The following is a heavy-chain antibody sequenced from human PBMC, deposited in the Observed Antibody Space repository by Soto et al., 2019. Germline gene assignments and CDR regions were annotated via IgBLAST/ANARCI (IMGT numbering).Heavy chain of an antibody. CDR3: TYCSGGSCYSSPKAYGMDV. J-gene: IGHJ6*02. CDR2: ISGSGGST. V-gene: IGHV3-23*01. D-gene: IGHD2-15*01. CDR1: GFTFSSYA. Sequence: GGSLRLSCAASGFTFSSYAMSWVRQAPGKGLEWVSAISGSGGSTYYADSVKGRFTISRDNSKNTLYLQMNSLRAEDTAVYYCTYCSGGSCYSSPKAYGMDVWGQGTTVTVSS.